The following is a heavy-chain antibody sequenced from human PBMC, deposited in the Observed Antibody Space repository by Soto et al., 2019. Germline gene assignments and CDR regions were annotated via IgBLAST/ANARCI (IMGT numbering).Heavy chain of an antibody. J-gene: IGHJ5*02. Sequence: SETLSLTCTVSGGSISSGDYYWSWIRQPPGKGLEWIGYIYYSGSTYYNPSLKSRVTISVDTSKNQFPLKLSSVTAADTAVYYCARGDYTRSWFDPWGQGTLVTVSS. CDR3: ARGDYTRSWFDP. D-gene: IGHD4-17*01. V-gene: IGHV4-30-4*01. CDR1: GGSISSGDYY. CDR2: IYYSGST.